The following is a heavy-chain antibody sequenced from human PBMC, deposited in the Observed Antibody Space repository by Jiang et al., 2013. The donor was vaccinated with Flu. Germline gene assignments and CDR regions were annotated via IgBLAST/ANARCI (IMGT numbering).Heavy chain of an antibody. CDR1: GFTFDDYA. Sequence: VQLVESGGGLVQPGRSLRLSCAASGFTFDDYAMHWVRQAPGKGLEWVSGISWNSGSIGYADSVKGRFTISRDNAKNSLYLQMNSLRAEDTALYYCATSPRYYYDSSGYQLDYWGQGTLVTVSS. D-gene: IGHD3-22*01. CDR3: ATSPRYYYDSSGYQLDY. CDR2: ISWNSGSI. J-gene: IGHJ4*02. V-gene: IGHV3-9*01.